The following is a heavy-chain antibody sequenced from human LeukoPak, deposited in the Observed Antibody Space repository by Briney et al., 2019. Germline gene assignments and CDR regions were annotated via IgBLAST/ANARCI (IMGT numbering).Heavy chain of an antibody. D-gene: IGHD3-3*01. CDR3: ARHRHDYFWSGPSDAFDI. J-gene: IGHJ3*02. CDR1: GYSFTSYW. V-gene: IGHV5-51*01. CDR2: IYPGDSDT. Sequence: GESLKISFKGSGYSFTSYWIGWVRQMPGKGLEWMGIIYPGDSDTRYSPSFQGQVTISADKSISTAYLQWSSLKASDTAMYYCARHRHDYFWSGPSDAFDIWGQGTMVTVSS.